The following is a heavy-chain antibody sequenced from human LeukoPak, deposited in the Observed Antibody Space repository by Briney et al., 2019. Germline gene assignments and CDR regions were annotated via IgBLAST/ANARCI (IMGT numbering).Heavy chain of an antibody. CDR2: ISAYTGNT. D-gene: IGHD6-19*01. V-gene: IGHV1-18*01. J-gene: IGHJ3*02. Sequence: ASVKVSCKASGYTFSSYGISWVRQAPGQGLEWMGWISAYTGNTNYAQKLQGRVTMTTDTSTSTAYMDLRSLRSDDTAVYYCARSSGWRDAFDIWGQGTMVTVSS. CDR3: ARSSGWRDAFDI. CDR1: GYTFSSYG.